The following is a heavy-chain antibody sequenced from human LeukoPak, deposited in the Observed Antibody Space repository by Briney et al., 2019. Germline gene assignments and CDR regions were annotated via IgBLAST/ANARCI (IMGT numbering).Heavy chain of an antibody. CDR2: INGDGSST. J-gene: IGHJ5*02. CDR3: ARDRSPGWFDP. V-gene: IGHV3-74*01. CDR1: GFTFSSYW. Sequence: GGSLRLSCAASGFTFSSYWMRWVRQAPGKGLVWVSRINGDGSSTSYADSVEGRFTISRDNAKNTLYLQLNSLRAEDTAVYYCARDRSPGWFDPWGQGTLVTVSS.